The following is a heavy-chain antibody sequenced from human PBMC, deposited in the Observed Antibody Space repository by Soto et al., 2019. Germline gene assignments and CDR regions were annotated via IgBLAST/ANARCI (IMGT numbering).Heavy chain of an antibody. CDR2: IWYDGSNK. D-gene: IGHD3-10*01. CDR1: GFTFSSYG. CDR3: ARGGRDAFDL. J-gene: IGHJ3*01. V-gene: IGHV3-33*01. Sequence: QVQLVESGGGVVQPGRSLRLSCAASGFTFSSYGMHWVRQAPGKGLEWVAVIWYDGSNKYYADSEKGRFTISRDNSKSPLYRQMNSLRAEDRAVYYCARGGRDAFDLLGQGTMVTVSS.